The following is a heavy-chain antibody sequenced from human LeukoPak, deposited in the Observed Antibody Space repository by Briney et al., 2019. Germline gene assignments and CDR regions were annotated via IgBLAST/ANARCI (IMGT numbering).Heavy chain of an antibody. V-gene: IGHV3-21*01. CDR3: AREAVGGFDP. Sequence: GGSLRLSCVVSGYTFSSYEANWVRQAPGKGLEWVSSIGSSSSYIYYADSVKGRFTISRDNAKNSLYLQMNSLRAEDTAVYYCAREAVGGFDPWGQGTLVTVSS. CDR1: GYTFSSYE. J-gene: IGHJ5*02. D-gene: IGHD3-16*01. CDR2: IGSSSSYI.